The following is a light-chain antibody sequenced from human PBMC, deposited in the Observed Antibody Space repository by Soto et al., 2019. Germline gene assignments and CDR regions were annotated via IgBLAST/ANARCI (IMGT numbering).Light chain of an antibody. CDR3: QQYYSTPNT. CDR1: QSLLRNSNNKNY. Sequence: DIVMTQSPDSLAVSLGERATINCKSSQSLLRNSNNKNYLVWYQHKPGQPPKSLIYWASSRESGVPDRFSGSGSGTDFTLTISSLQADDVAVYYCQQYYSTPNTFGQGTRVEIK. V-gene: IGKV4-1*01. CDR2: WAS. J-gene: IGKJ2*01.